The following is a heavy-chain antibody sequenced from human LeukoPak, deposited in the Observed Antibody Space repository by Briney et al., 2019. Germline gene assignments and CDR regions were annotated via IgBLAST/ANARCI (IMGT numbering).Heavy chain of an antibody. CDR3: ARSAGYSYGYSFDY. J-gene: IGHJ4*02. D-gene: IGHD5-18*01. CDR2: IYYSGST. CDR1: GGSISSGDYY. V-gene: IGHV4-30-4*01. Sequence: SETLSLTCTVSGGSISSGDYYWSWIRQPPGKGLEWIVYIYYSGSTYYNPSLKSRVTISVDTSKNQFSLKLSSVTAADTAVYYCARSAGYSYGYSFDYWGQGTLVTVSS.